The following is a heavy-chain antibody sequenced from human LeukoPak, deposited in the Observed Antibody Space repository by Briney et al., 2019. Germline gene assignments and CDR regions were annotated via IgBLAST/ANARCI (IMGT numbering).Heavy chain of an antibody. CDR1: GFTVYSNY. Sequence: GGSLRLSCAASGFTVYSNYMSWVRQAPGKGLEWVSVIYSGGSTYYADSVKGRFTISRDNSKNTLYLQMNSLRAEDTAVYYCASDSSGYYYGYGVFDIWGQGTMVTVSS. J-gene: IGHJ3*02. CDR3: ASDSSGYYYGYGVFDI. V-gene: IGHV3-53*01. D-gene: IGHD3-22*01. CDR2: IYSGGST.